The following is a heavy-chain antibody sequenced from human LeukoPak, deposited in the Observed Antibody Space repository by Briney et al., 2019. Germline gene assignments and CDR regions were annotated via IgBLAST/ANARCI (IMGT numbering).Heavy chain of an antibody. J-gene: IGHJ4*02. Sequence: SETLSLTCAVSGYSISNGFYWGWIRQPPGKGLEWIGSVYNSGSTYYNPSLKSRVSISVDTSKNRFSLKLSSVTAAATPEFVCARRYCSSTNCPLDFWGQGTLVTVSS. CDR3: ARRYCSSTNCPLDF. CDR1: GYSISNGFY. CDR2: VYNSGST. D-gene: IGHD2-2*01. V-gene: IGHV4-38-2*01.